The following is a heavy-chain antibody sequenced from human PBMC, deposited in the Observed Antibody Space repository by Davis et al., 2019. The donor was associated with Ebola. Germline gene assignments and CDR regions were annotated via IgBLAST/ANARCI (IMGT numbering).Heavy chain of an antibody. V-gene: IGHV4-34*01. CDR3: ARLRDYYDSSGYAFDI. CDR2: INHSGST. Sequence: SETLSLTCAVYGGSFSGYYWSWIRQPPGKGLEWIGEINHSGSTNYNPSLKSRVTISVDTSKNQFSLKLSSVTAADTAIYYCARLRDYYDSSGYAFDIWGQGTMVSVSS. J-gene: IGHJ3*02. D-gene: IGHD3-22*01. CDR1: GGSFSGYY.